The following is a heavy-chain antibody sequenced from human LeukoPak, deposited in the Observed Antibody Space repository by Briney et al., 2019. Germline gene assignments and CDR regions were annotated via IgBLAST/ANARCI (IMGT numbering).Heavy chain of an antibody. D-gene: IGHD3-22*01. V-gene: IGHV1-24*01. CDR2: FDPEDGET. J-gene: IGHJ4*02. CDR3: ATVSGYYYDSSGYCLDY. CDR1: GYTLTELS. Sequence: ASVKVSCKVSGYTLTELSMHWVRQAPGKGLEWMGGFDPEDGETIYAQRFQGRVTMTEDTSTDTAYMELSSLSSEETAVYYCATVSGYYYDSSGYCLDYWGKGTLVTVSS.